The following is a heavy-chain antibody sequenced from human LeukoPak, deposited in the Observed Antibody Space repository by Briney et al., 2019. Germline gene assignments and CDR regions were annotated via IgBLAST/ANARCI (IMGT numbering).Heavy chain of an antibody. D-gene: IGHD6-13*01. J-gene: IGHJ6*03. CDR1: GGSISSYY. CDR2: IYYSGST. V-gene: IGHV4-59*01. CDR3: ARTTEAHSWRTRYYDYYMDV. Sequence: SETLSLTCTVSGGSISSYYWSWIRQPPGKGLEWVGYIYYSGSTNYNPSLKSRVTISVDTSKNQFSLKLSSVTAADTAVYYCARTTEAHSWRTRYYDYYMDVWGKGTTVTVSS.